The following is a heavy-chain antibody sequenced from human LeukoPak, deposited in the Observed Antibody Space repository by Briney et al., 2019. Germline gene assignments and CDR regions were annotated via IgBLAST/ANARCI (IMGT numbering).Heavy chain of an antibody. Sequence: PGGSLRLSCAASGFTFSNYAMSWVRQAPGKGLVWVSTISGSGGSISDAESAKGRFTISRDNSRNTLYLQMNSLRAEDTAVYYCAKVGDCSSVSCWRDYWGQGTLVTVSS. CDR1: GFTFSNYA. D-gene: IGHD2-2*01. J-gene: IGHJ4*02. CDR3: AKVGDCSSVSCWRDY. CDR2: ISGSGGSI. V-gene: IGHV3-23*01.